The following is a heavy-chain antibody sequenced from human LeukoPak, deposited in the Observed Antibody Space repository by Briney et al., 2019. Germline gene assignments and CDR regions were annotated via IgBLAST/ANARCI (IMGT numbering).Heavy chain of an antibody. Sequence: PGGSLRLSCAASGFTFSSYGMHWVRQAPGKGLEWVSSISSSSSYIYYADSVKGRFTISRDNAKNSLYLQMNSLRAEDTAVYYCARDQGGLRRLIDYWGQGTLVTVSS. CDR2: ISSSSSYI. V-gene: IGHV3-21*01. CDR3: ARDQGGLRRLIDY. CDR1: GFTFSSYG. J-gene: IGHJ4*02. D-gene: IGHD5/OR15-5a*01.